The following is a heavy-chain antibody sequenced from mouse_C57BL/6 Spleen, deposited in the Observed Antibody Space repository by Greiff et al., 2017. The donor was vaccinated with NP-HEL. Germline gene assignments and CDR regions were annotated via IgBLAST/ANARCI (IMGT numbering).Heavy chain of an antibody. CDR3: ASPLITTVVSWYFDV. J-gene: IGHJ1*03. CDR2: IYPRSGNT. V-gene: IGHV1-81*01. D-gene: IGHD1-1*01. CDR1: GYTFTSYG. Sequence: VQLQESGAELARPGASVKLSCKASGYTFTSYGISWVKQRTGQGLEWIGEIYPRSGNTYYNEKFKGKATLTADKSSSTAYMELRSLTSEDSAVYFCASPLITTVVSWYFDVWGTGTTVTVSS.